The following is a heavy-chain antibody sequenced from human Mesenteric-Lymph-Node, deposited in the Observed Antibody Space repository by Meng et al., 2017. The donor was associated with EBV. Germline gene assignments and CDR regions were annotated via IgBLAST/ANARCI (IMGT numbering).Heavy chain of an antibody. Sequence: LVTPSGTRXXACLVTGGSXXGNKLWSWVRQPPGTGLEWIGKVFHIGITNYNPSLKSRVTISLDKSKNQFSLKLTSVTAADTAVYFCARVSEISGTWLDCWGQGTLVTVSS. V-gene: IGHV4-4*02. CDR3: ARVSEISGTWLDC. J-gene: IGHJ1*01. D-gene: IGHD1-7*01. CDR2: VFHIGIT. CDR1: GGSXXGNKL.